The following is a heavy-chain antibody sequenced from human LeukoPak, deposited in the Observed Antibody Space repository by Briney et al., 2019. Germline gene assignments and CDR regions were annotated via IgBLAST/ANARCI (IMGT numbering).Heavy chain of an antibody. Sequence: GGSLRLSCAASGFTFSSYGMHWVRQAPGKGLEWVAFIRYDGSNKYYADSVKGRFTISRDNSENTLYLQMNSLRAEDTAVYYCARESESYDSSGSTFDYWGQGTLVTVSS. D-gene: IGHD3-22*01. CDR3: ARESESYDSSGSTFDY. J-gene: IGHJ4*02. CDR1: GFTFSSYG. V-gene: IGHV3-30*02. CDR2: IRYDGSNK.